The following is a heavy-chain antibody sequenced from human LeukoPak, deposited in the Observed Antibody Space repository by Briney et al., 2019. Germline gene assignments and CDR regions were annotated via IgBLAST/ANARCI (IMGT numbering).Heavy chain of an antibody. CDR1: GVSLRSSY. J-gene: IGHJ5*02. CDR2: FYTSGHS. V-gene: IGHV4-59*10. D-gene: IGHD4-11*01. CDR3: AKGESAASPTGFVS. Sequence: SGTLSLTCAVSGVSLRSSYGSCIPQPAGKGLGWIGRFYTSGHSNYSTYLKSRVNMSVDTSKNQISLILSSVTGADTAVYYCAKGESAASPTGFVSWGEGTLVTVSS.